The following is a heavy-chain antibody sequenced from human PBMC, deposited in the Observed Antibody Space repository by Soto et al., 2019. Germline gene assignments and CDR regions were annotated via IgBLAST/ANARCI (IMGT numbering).Heavy chain of an antibody. J-gene: IGHJ5*02. CDR3: ARESGLGVVVPAATFDP. Sequence: GGSLRLSCAASGFTFSSYRMSWVRQAPGKGLEWVANIKQDGSENYYVDSVKGRFTISRDNAKNSLYLQMNSLRAEDTAVDYGARESGLGVVVPAATFDPWGQGTLVTVSS. CDR1: GFTFSSYR. V-gene: IGHV3-7*01. CDR2: IKQDGSEN. D-gene: IGHD2-2*01.